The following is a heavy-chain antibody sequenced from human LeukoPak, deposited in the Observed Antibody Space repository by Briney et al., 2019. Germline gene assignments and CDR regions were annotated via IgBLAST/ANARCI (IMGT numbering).Heavy chain of an antibody. Sequence: GGSLRLSCAASGFSISSYWMSWVRQAPGKGLELVANINQDGSEKFYLNSVQSRFPISRDNAKNTVCLQMNSLRAEATAAYYGAKDSPAGYDFWSGAYFDYWGQGSLVTVSS. CDR1: GFSISSYW. CDR3: AKDSPAGYDFWSGAYFDY. J-gene: IGHJ4*02. V-gene: IGHV3-7*03. CDR2: INQDGSEK. D-gene: IGHD3-3*01.